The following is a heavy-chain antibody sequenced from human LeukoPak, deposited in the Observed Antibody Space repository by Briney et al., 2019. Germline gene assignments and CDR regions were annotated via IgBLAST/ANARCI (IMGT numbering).Heavy chain of an antibody. D-gene: IGHD6-19*01. CDR2: ISSSRSYI. CDR3: ARVGGSGYSGGWYGTTSRWD. Sequence: GGSLRLSCAASGLTFSSYSMNWVRQAPGKGLEWVSSISSSRSYIYYPDSVKGRFHIPRDNAKNSLYLQMNSLRDEDTAVYYCARVGGSGYSGGWYGTTSRWDWGQGTLVTVSS. CDR1: GLTFSSYS. V-gene: IGHV3-21*01. J-gene: IGHJ4*02.